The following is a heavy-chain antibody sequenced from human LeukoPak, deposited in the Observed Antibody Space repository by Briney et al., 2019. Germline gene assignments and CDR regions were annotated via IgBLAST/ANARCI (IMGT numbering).Heavy chain of an antibody. CDR3: ARTYYDILTGYYPLGY. D-gene: IGHD3-9*01. J-gene: IGHJ4*02. Sequence: GSSVKVSCKASGGTFSSYAISWVRQAPGQGLEWMGGIIPIFGTANYAQKFQGRVTITADKSTSTAYMELSSLRSEDTAVYYCARTYYDILTGYYPLGYWGQGTLVTVSS. CDR1: GGTFSSYA. V-gene: IGHV1-69*06. CDR2: IIPIFGTA.